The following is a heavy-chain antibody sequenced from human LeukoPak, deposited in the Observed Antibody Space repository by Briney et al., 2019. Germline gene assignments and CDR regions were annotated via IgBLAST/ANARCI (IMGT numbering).Heavy chain of an antibody. D-gene: IGHD1-26*01. CDR3: ARVYRGSPTRNDFDY. V-gene: IGHV3-74*01. Sequence: GGSLRLSCAASGFTFSSYWMHWVRQAPGKGLVWVSRINSDGSSTSYADSVKGRFTISRDNAKNSLYLQMNSLRAEDTAVYYCARVYRGSPTRNDFDYWGQGTLVTVSS. CDR1: GFTFSSYW. J-gene: IGHJ4*02. CDR2: INSDGSST.